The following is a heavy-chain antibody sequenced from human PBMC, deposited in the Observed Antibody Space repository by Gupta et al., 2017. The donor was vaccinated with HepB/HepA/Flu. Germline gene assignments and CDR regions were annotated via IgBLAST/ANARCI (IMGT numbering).Heavy chain of an antibody. D-gene: IGHD1-14*01. CDR1: GFTFSSHE. CDR2: ITSGTDGTI. V-gene: IGHV3-48*03. CDR3: VRDRGILGMPQTDDSFDI. J-gene: IGHJ3*02. Sequence: EVQLVESGGGLVQPGGSLRLSCAASGFTFSSHEMNWVRQAPGKGLEWVSYITSGTDGTIYYADSVKGRFTISRDNAKNSLYLQMNSLRVEDTAIYYCVRDRGILGMPQTDDSFDIWGQGTMVTVSS.